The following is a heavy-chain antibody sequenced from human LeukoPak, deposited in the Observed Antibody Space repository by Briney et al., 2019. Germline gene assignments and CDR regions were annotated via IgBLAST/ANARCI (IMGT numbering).Heavy chain of an antibody. CDR3: ARLGGLRFRYYYGMDV. V-gene: IGHV4-34*01. D-gene: IGHD3-16*01. Sequence: SETLSLTCAVYGGSFSGYYWSWIRQPPGKGLEWIGEINHSGSTNYNPSLKSRVTISVDTSKNQFSLKLSSVTAADTAVYYCARLGGLRFRYYYGMDVWGQGTTVTVSS. J-gene: IGHJ6*02. CDR2: INHSGST. CDR1: GGSFSGYY.